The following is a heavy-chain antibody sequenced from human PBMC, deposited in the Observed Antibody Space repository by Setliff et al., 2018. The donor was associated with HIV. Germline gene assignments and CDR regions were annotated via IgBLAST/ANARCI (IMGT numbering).Heavy chain of an antibody. CDR1: GASINTYY. CDR3: ATTARVPTS. J-gene: IGHJ4*02. CDR2: IYYTGIT. Sequence: SETLSLTCTVSGASINTYYWSWIRQPPGKGLEYIGYIYYTGITNYNPSLKSRVTMSIDTSKNQFSLKLTSVTAADTAVYYCATTARVPTSWGQGTLVTVS. V-gene: IGHV4-59*01.